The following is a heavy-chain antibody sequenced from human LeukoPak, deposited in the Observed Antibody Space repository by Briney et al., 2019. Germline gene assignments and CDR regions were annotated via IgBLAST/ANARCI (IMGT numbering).Heavy chain of an antibody. CDR3: ARDRSSDCSGGSCYSGN. V-gene: IGHV1-69*04. CDR1: GGTFSSYA. Sequence: SVKVSCKASGGTFSSYAISWVRQAPGQGLEWMGRIIPILGIANYAQKFQGRVTITADKSTGTAYMELSSLRSEDTAVYYCARDRSSDCSGGSCYSGNWGQGTLVTVSS. D-gene: IGHD2-15*01. J-gene: IGHJ4*02. CDR2: IIPILGIA.